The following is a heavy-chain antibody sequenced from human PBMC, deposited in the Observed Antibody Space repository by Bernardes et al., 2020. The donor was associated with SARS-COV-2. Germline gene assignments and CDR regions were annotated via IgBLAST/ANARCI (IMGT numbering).Heavy chain of an antibody. CDR2: ISYDGSNK. Sequence: GGSLRLSCAASGFTFSTYGMHWVRQAPGKGLEWVAVISYDGSNKYYADSVKGRFTISRDNSKNALYLQMNSLRAEDTAVYYCAKSGAPTVVTPLYWFAPWGQGTLVTVSS. CDR3: AKSGAPTVVTPLYWFAP. CDR1: GFTFSTYG. J-gene: IGHJ5*02. D-gene: IGHD1-26*01. V-gene: IGHV3-30*18.